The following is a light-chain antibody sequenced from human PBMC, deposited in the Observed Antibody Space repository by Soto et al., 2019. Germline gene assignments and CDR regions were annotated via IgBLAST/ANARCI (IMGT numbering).Light chain of an antibody. J-gene: IGLJ3*02. CDR2: SDN. Sequence: QSVLTQPPSVSGAPGQRVTISCTGSSSNIWAGYDVHWYQQLPGTAPKLLIYSDNSRPSGVPDRFSGSKSGTSASLAITGLQAEDEADYYCQSFDSSLSGWVFGGGTKVTVL. CDR3: QSFDSSLSGWV. CDR1: SSNIWAGYD. V-gene: IGLV1-40*01.